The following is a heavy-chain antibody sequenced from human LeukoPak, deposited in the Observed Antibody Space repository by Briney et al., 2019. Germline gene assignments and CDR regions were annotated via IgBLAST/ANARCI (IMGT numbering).Heavy chain of an antibody. CDR1: GGTFSSYA. Sequence: VKVSCKASGGTFSSYAISWVRQAPGQGLEWVGGIIPIFGTANYAQKFQGRVTITTDDSTSTAYMELSSLRSEDTAVYYCARGNPRDGYKFDPWGQGTLVTVSS. V-gene: IGHV1-69*05. J-gene: IGHJ5*02. CDR2: IIPIFGTA. CDR3: ARGNPRDGYKFDP. D-gene: IGHD5-24*01.